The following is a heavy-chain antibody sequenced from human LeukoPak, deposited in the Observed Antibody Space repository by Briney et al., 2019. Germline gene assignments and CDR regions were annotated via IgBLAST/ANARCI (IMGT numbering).Heavy chain of an antibody. CDR3: ARPYYDILTGLWY. CDR2: ISYDGSNK. J-gene: IGHJ4*02. Sequence: SGGSLRLSCAASGFTFSSYAMHWVRQAPGKGLEWVAVISYDGSNKYYADSVKGRFTISRDNSKNTLYLQMNSLRAEDTAVYYCARPYYDILTGLWYWGQGTLVTVSS. D-gene: IGHD3-9*01. CDR1: GFTFSSYA. V-gene: IGHV3-30-3*01.